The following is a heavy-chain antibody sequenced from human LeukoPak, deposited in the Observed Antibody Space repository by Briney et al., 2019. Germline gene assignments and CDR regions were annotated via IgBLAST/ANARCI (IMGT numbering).Heavy chain of an antibody. V-gene: IGHV3-23*01. D-gene: IGHD3-10*01. Sequence: AGGSLRLSCAASGFTFSSYAMSWVRQAPGKGLEWVSNIRGSGSRAYYADSVKGRFTISRDNPKNTLYLQMNSLRADDTAVYYCAKEEWFGELLSFDFWGQGTLVTVSS. CDR3: AKEEWFGELLSFDF. J-gene: IGHJ4*02. CDR2: IRGSGSRA. CDR1: GFTFSSYA.